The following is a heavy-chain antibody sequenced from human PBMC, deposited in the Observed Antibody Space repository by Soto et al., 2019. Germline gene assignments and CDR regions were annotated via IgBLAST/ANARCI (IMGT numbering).Heavy chain of an antibody. Sequence: SETLSLTCTVSGGSISSYYWSWIRQPPGKGLAWIGYIYYSGRTNYNPSLKSRVTISVDTSKNQFSLKLSSVTAADTAVYYCAREGGYYDSSGSWFDPWGQGTLVTVSS. D-gene: IGHD3-22*01. CDR1: GGSISSYY. CDR3: AREGGYYDSSGSWFDP. V-gene: IGHV4-59*01. J-gene: IGHJ5*02. CDR2: IYYSGRT.